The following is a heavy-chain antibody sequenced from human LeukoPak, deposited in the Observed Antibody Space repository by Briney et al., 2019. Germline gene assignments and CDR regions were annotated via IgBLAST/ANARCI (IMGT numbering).Heavy chain of an antibody. CDR3: ARDYRAVPIDY. CDR2: ISSSSSYI. D-gene: IGHD6-19*01. CDR1: GFTFSSYS. J-gene: IGHJ4*02. Sequence: GGSLRLSCAASGFTFSSYSMNWVRQAPGKGLEWVSSISSSSSYIYYAHSVKGRFTISRDNAKNSLYLQMNSLRAEDTAVYYCARDYRAVPIDYWGQGTLVTVSS. V-gene: IGHV3-21*01.